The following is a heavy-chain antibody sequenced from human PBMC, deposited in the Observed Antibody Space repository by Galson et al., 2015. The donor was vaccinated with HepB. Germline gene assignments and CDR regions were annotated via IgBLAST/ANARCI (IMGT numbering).Heavy chain of an antibody. V-gene: IGHV3-74*01. Sequence: SLRLSCAASGFTFSSYWMHWVRQAPGKGLVWVSRINSDGSSTSYADSVKGRFTISRDNAKNTLYLQMNSLRAEDTAVYYCARGPEVGGLRYAHYYYYYGRLGPRDHGHRLL. CDR1: GFTFSSYW. J-gene: IGHJ6*02. CDR2: INSDGSST. CDR3: ARGPEVGGLRYAHYYYYYGR. D-gene: IGHD2-2*01.